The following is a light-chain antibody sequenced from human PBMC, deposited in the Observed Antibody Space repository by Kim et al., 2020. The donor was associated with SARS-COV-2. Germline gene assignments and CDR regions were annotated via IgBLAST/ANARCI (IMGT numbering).Light chain of an antibody. J-gene: IGKJ2*03. CDR2: WAS. V-gene: IGKV4-1*01. Sequence: DIVMTPSPDSLAVSLGERATINCKSSQSVLYSSNNKNYLAWYQQKPGQPPQLLIYWASTRESGVPDRFSGSGSGTDFTLTISSLQAEDVGVYYCQQYYSTPYSFGQGTKLEI. CDR3: QQYYSTPYS. CDR1: QSVLYSSNNKNY.